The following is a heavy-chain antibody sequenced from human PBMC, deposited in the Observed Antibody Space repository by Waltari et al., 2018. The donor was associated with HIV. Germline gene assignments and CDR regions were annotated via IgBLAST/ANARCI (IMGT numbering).Heavy chain of an antibody. D-gene: IGHD6-13*01. V-gene: IGHV4-31*03. CDR1: GGSISRGGYY. CDR3: AKDKGYSSSWNFDY. CDR2: IYYSGSA. Sequence: QVQLQESGPGLVMPSQTLTLTCSVSGGSISRGGYYWSWIRQHPGKGLEWIGDIYYSGSAHYNPSLKSRVTISVDTSKNQFSLKVRSVTAADTAVYYCAKDKGYSSSWNFDYWGQGTLVTVSS. J-gene: IGHJ4*02.